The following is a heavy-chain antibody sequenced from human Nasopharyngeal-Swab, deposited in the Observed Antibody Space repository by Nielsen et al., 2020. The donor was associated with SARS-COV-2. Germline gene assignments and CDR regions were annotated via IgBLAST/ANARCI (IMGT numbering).Heavy chain of an antibody. CDR1: GYTLTELS. J-gene: IGHJ4*02. V-gene: IGHV1-24*01. CDR3: ATYPLRSGYYTGREFDY. CDR2: LDPEDGET. D-gene: IGHD3-3*01. Sequence: ASVKVSCKVSGYTLTELSMHWVRQAPGKGLEWMGGLDPEDGETIYAQKFQGRVTMTEDTSTDTAYMELSSLRSEDTAVYYCATYPLRSGYYTGREFDYWGQGTLVTVSS.